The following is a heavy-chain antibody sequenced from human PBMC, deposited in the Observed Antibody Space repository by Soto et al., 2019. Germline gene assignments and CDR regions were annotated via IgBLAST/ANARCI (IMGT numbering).Heavy chain of an antibody. CDR2: IWYDGSNK. V-gene: IGHV3-33*01. D-gene: IGHD5-12*01. Sequence: GVSLRLSCAASGFTFSSYGMHWVRQAPGKGLEWVAVIWYDGSNKYYADSVKGRFTISRDNSKNTLYLQMNSLRAEDTAVYYCARDRLATRGYSGYYFDYWGQGTLVTVSS. J-gene: IGHJ4*02. CDR3: ARDRLATRGYSGYYFDY. CDR1: GFTFSSYG.